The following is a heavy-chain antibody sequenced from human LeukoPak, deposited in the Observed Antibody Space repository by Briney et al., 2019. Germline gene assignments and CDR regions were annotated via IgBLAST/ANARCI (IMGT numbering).Heavy chain of an antibody. D-gene: IGHD6-19*01. Sequence: SETLSLTCTVSGGSISSYYWSWIRQPPGKGLEWIGYIYYNGSTNYNPSLKSRVTISVDTSKNQFSLKLSSVTAADTAVYYCARHRREWLARYFDYWGQGTLVTVSS. CDR3: ARHRREWLARYFDY. CDR2: IYYNGST. V-gene: IGHV4-59*08. J-gene: IGHJ4*02. CDR1: GGSISSYY.